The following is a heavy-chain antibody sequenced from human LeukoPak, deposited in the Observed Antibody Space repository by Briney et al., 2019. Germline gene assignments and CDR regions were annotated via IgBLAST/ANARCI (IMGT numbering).Heavy chain of an antibody. CDR3: ARQPNYDFWSGLFDY. CDR1: GYSFTSYW. J-gene: IGHJ4*02. CDR2: IYPGDSDT. D-gene: IGHD3-3*01. Sequence: GESLKISCKGSGYSFTSYWIDWVRQMPGKGLEWMGIIYPGDSDTRYSPSFQGQVTISADKSISTAYLQWSSLKASDTAMYYCARQPNYDFWSGLFDYWGQGTLVTVSS. V-gene: IGHV5-51*01.